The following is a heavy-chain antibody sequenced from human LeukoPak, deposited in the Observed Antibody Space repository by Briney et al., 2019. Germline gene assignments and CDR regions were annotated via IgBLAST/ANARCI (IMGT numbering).Heavy chain of an antibody. CDR2: ISRSSSTI. Sequence: GGSLRLSCAASGFTFSNYSMNWVRQAPGKGLEWVSYISRSSSTIYYADSVKGRFTISRDNAKNSLYLQKNSLRAEDTAVYYCAKHSSPGWLDQGGYWGQGTLVTVSS. J-gene: IGHJ4*02. V-gene: IGHV3-48*01. CDR3: AKHSSPGWLDQGGY. D-gene: IGHD6-19*01. CDR1: GFTFSNYS.